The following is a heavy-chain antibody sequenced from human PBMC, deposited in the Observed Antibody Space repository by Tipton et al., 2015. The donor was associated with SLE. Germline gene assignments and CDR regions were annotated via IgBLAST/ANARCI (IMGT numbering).Heavy chain of an antibody. CDR2: INNSGRD. CDR1: GDFMRDSSFH. Sequence: TVSLTCTVSGDFMRDSSFHWGWIRQPPGKGLEWIGSINNSGRDYYNPSLSSRVTISGDTSKNHFSLKLSSVTAADTAIYYCARHYGGGSLAFWGQGTLVTVSS. D-gene: IGHD3-16*01. J-gene: IGHJ4*02. CDR3: ARHYGGGSLAF. V-gene: IGHV4-39*07.